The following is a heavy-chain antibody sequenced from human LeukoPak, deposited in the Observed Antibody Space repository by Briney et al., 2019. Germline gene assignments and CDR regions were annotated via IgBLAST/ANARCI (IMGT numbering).Heavy chain of an antibody. V-gene: IGHV4-61*05. Sequence: SETLSLTCTVSGGSISTSNYYWGWIRQPPGKGLEWIGYIYHSGSTDYNSSLKSRVTISEDTSKKQFSLKVSSVTAADTAVYYCARGFRGASLDYWGQGTLVTVSS. CDR3: ARGFRGASLDY. J-gene: IGHJ4*02. D-gene: IGHD1-26*01. CDR2: IYHSGST. CDR1: GGSISTSNYY.